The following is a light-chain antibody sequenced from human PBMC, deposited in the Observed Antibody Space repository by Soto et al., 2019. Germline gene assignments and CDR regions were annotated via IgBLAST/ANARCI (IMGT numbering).Light chain of an antibody. CDR3: SSYIDPTXFYV. Sequence: QSSLAQPASVSESPVQSLTISCTGNNTAFANNDLFSWFQQHPGRAPKLLIYEASRRSSGVSKRFSGSQSGNTASLTISGLEAEDQDIYYCSSYIDPTXFYVVGSGTTVXV. V-gene: IGLV2-23*01. CDR2: EAS. CDR1: NTAFANNDL. J-gene: IGLJ1*01.